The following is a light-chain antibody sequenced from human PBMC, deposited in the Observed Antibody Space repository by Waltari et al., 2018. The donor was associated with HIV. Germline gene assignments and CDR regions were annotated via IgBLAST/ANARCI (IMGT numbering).Light chain of an antibody. CDR3: QVWDSSHYHRGV. CDR1: NIGSKS. J-gene: IGLJ3*02. Sequence: SYVLTQPPSVSVAPGQTARISCVGNNIGSKSVQWYQQRPGQAPILVGDDDTERPSGSPERIAGSNSGNTATLTISRVEAGDEADYYCQVWDSSHYHRGVFGGGTNLTVL. V-gene: IGLV3-21*02. CDR2: DDT.